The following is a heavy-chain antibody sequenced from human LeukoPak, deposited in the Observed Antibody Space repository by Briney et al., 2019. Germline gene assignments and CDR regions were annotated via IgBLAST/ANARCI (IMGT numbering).Heavy chain of an antibody. Sequence: PGGSLRLSCAASGFTFSNYAMHWVRHAPGKGLEWVSGISWNSGSIGYADSVKGRFTISRDNAKNSLYLQMNSLRAEDTALYYCAKDSALYSSSFAYFDYWGQGTLVTVSS. CDR1: GFTFSNYA. CDR2: ISWNSGSI. J-gene: IGHJ4*02. V-gene: IGHV3-9*01. CDR3: AKDSALYSSSFAYFDY. D-gene: IGHD6-13*01.